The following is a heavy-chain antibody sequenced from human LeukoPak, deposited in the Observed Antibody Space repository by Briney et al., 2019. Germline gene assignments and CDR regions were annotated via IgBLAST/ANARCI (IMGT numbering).Heavy chain of an antibody. J-gene: IGHJ4*02. Sequence: GGSLRLSCAASGFTFSSSWMSWVRQAPGKGLEWVANIKQDGSEKYYVDSVKGRFTISRDNAKNSLYLQMNSLRAEDTAVYYCARQDSGSYHVKYWGQGTLVTVSS. CDR2: IKQDGSEK. CDR3: ARQDSGSYHVKY. CDR1: GFTFSSSW. V-gene: IGHV3-7*01. D-gene: IGHD1-26*01.